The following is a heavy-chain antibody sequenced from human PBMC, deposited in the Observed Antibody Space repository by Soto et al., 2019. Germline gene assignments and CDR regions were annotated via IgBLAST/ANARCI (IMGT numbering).Heavy chain of an antibody. D-gene: IGHD6-6*01. CDR2: IYYSGST. J-gene: IGHJ5*02. Sequence: SETLSLTCTVSGGSISSGGYYWSWILQHPGKGLEWIGYIYYSGSTYYNPSLKSRVTISVDTSKNQFSLKLSSVTAADTAVYYCARTSIAARVCWFDPWGQGTLVTVSS. CDR1: GGSISSGGYY. V-gene: IGHV4-31*03. CDR3: ARTSIAARVCWFDP.